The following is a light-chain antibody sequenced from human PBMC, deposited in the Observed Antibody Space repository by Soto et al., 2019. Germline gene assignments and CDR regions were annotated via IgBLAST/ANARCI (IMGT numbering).Light chain of an antibody. V-gene: IGKV3-15*01. J-gene: IGKJ1*01. CDR3: QQSDSMPWT. CDR1: QSFSSSY. CDR2: GAS. Sequence: ETELTQSPATLSVSPGERATLSCRVSQSFSSSYLAWYQQKPGQAPRLLIYGASTRATGIPARFSGSGSGTEFTLTISSLQPEDSATYYCQQSDSMPWTFGQGTKVDIK.